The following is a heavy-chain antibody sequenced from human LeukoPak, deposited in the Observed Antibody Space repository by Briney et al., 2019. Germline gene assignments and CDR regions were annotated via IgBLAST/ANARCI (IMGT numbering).Heavy chain of an antibody. D-gene: IGHD3-10*01. Sequence: GSSVKVSCKASGGTLSSYAISWVRQAPGQGLEWMGGIIPIFGTANYAQKFQGRVTITADESTSTAHMELSSLRSEDTAVYYCASQGVRPLAFDYWGQGTLVTVSS. V-gene: IGHV1-69*01. CDR1: GGTLSSYA. CDR2: IIPIFGTA. CDR3: ASQGVRPLAFDY. J-gene: IGHJ4*02.